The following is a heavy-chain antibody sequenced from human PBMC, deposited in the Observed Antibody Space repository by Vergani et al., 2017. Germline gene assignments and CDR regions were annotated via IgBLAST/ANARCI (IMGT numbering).Heavy chain of an antibody. V-gene: IGHV3-30*18. CDR1: GFRFSDYG. J-gene: IGHJ4*02. CDR3: AKFPLNITTPDRVDF. CDR2: ISYDGDTT. D-gene: IGHD1-1*01. Sequence: HVQMVESGGGVVQPGRSLRLSCAVSGFRFSDYGMHWVRQAPGRGLEWVALISYDGDTTYYEDSLKGRFTISRDNSKNTLFLQMHSLRVEDTALYYCAKFPLNITTPDRVDFWGQGTLVTVSS.